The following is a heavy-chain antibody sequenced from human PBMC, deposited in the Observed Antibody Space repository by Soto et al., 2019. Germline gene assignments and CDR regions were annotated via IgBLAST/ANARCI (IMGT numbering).Heavy chain of an antibody. CDR2: IIPIFGTA. V-gene: IGHV1-69*06. CDR1: GGTFSSYA. D-gene: IGHD3-10*01. CDR3: ARDPHGSSAFDI. J-gene: IGHJ3*02. Sequence: QVQLVQSGAEVKKPGSSVKVSCKASGGTFSSYAISWVRQAPGQGLEWMGGIIPIFGTANYAQKFQGRVTITADKATSTGYMGLSSLRSEDTAVYYCARDPHGSSAFDIWGQGTMVTVSS.